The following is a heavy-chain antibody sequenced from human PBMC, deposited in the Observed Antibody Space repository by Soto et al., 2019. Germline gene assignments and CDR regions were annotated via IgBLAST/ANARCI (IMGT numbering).Heavy chain of an antibody. J-gene: IGHJ4*02. CDR1: GYTFTSYA. V-gene: IGHV1-3*01. D-gene: IGHD6-19*01. Sequence: QVQLVQSGAEVKKPGASVKVSCKASGYTFTSYAMHWVRQAPGQRLEWMGWINAGNGNTKYSQKFQGRVTITRDTSASTAYMELSRLRSEDTAVYYCASLTGRTSSGWWDFDYWGQGTLVTVSS. CDR2: INAGNGNT. CDR3: ASLTGRTSSGWWDFDY.